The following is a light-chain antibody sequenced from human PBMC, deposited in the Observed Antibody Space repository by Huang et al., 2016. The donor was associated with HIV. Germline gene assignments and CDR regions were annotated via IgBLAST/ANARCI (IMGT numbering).Light chain of an antibody. J-gene: IGKJ3*01. Sequence: EIVMTQSLVALSVSTGERATLSCRASQSVSSNLAWYQQKPGQAPRLRIYAASTRATVIRARFSGSGSGTECTLTISSLQSDDVAVYYCQQYNNWSPDFGPGTKVDIK. CDR3: QQYNNWSPD. CDR2: AAS. V-gene: IGKV3-15*01. CDR1: QSVSSN.